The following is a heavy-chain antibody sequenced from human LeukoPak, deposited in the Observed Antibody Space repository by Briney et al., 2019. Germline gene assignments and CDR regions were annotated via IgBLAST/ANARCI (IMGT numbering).Heavy chain of an antibody. CDR2: IYYSGST. CDR1: GGSISSGSYY. CDR3: ARASSHSMILSTHPFPLPFDY. Sequence: PSETLSLTCTVSGGSISSGSYYWSWIRQPPGKGLEWIGYIYYSGSTNYDPSLKSRVTISVDTSKNQFSLKLSSVTAADTAVYYCARASSHSMILSTHPFPLPFDYWGQGTLVTVSS. V-gene: IGHV4-61*01. J-gene: IGHJ4*02. D-gene: IGHD3-22*01.